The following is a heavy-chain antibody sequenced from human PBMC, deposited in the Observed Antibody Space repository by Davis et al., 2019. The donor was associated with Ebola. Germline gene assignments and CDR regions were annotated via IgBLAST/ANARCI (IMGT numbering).Heavy chain of an antibody. D-gene: IGHD2-8*01. J-gene: IGHJ4*02. CDR2: ISSNGGDT. CDR3: VKDRGAVLMSYVMLLDY. Sequence: GESLKISCSASGFTFSTYAMHWVRQAPGKGLEYLSAISSNGGDTYYTDSVKGRFTISRDNSKNTLYLQVSRLRAEDTAVYYCVKDRGAVLMSYVMLLDYWGQGTLVTVSS. V-gene: IGHV3-64D*08. CDR1: GFTFSTYA.